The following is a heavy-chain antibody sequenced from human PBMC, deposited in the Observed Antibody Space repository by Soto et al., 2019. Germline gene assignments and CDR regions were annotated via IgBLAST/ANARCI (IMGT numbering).Heavy chain of an antibody. Sequence: PSETLSLTCAVYGGSFSGYYWSWIRQPPGKGLEWIGEINHSGSTDYNPSLKSRVTISVDTSKNQFSLKLSSVTAADTAVYYCASYYYNDSATSKMYSVPWGRGSPVTVSA. D-gene: IGHD3-10*01. V-gene: IGHV4-34*01. J-gene: IGHJ2*01. CDR2: INHSGST. CDR1: GGSFSGYY. CDR3: ASYYYNDSATSKMYSVP.